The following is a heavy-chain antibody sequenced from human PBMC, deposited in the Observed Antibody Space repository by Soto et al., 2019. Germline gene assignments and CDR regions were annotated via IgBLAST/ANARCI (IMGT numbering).Heavy chain of an antibody. V-gene: IGHV1-3*01. J-gene: IGHJ4*02. CDR3: TLHKFDSSGYVSDY. CDR2: INAGNGNT. D-gene: IGHD3-22*01. Sequence: ASVKVSCKASGYTFTSYAMHWVRQAPGQRLEWMGWINAGNGNTKYSQKFQGRVTIIRDTSASTAYMELNSLGAEDTATYHCTLHKFDSSGYVSDYWGQGTLVTVSS. CDR1: GYTFTSYA.